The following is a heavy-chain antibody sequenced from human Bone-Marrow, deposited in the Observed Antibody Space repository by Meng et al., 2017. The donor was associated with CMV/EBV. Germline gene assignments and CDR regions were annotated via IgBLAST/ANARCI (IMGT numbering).Heavy chain of an antibody. CDR2: IYYSGST. CDR1: GGSISSYY. D-gene: IGHD2-2*02. J-gene: IGHJ4*02. Sequence: LETLSLTCTVSGGSISSYYWSWIRQPPGKGLEWIGYIYYSGSTNYNPSLKSRVTISVDTSKNQFSLKLSSVTAADTAVYYCARDHIGCSSTSCYTYFDYWGQGTLVTVYS. V-gene: IGHV4-59*01. CDR3: ARDHIGCSSTSCYTYFDY.